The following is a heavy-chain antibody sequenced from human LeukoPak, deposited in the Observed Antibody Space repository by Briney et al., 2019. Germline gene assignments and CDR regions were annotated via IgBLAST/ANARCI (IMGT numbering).Heavy chain of an antibody. Sequence: GASVKVSCRASGYTFATYGITWVRQAPGQGLGWMGWISGFDGNTNYAQKFQGRVTMTTDTSTAYMELRSLRSDDTAVYYCARGDIVVTRGFDYWGQGSLVTVSS. CDR3: ARGDIVVTRGFDY. CDR1: GYTFATYG. CDR2: ISGFDGNT. V-gene: IGHV1-18*01. J-gene: IGHJ4*02. D-gene: IGHD5-12*01.